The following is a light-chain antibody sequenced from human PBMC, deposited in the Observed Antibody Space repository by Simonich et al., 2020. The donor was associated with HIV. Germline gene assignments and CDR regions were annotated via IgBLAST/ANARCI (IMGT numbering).Light chain of an antibody. V-gene: IGKV4-1*01. CDR1: QSVLSSSNNKNY. CDR3: QQYYSTPLT. Sequence: DIVMNQSPDSLAVALGERALIHCKSSQSVLSSSNNKNYYAWYQQKPGHPPKLLIYWASTRESGVPDRFSGSWSGTDFTLTISSLQAEDVAVYYCQQYYSTPLTFGGGTKVEIK. J-gene: IGKJ4*01. CDR2: WAS.